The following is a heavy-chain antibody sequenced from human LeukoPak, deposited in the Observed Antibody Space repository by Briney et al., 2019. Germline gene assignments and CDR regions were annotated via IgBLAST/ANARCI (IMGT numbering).Heavy chain of an antibody. Sequence: GGSLRLSCAASGFTVSNNYMSWVRQTPGKGLEWVSVIYVGGSAYYADSVKGRFTISGDSSKNTLYLQMNGLRAEDTAVYYCARLKIDGTHFDYWGQGTLVTVSS. J-gene: IGHJ4*02. CDR3: ARLKIDGTHFDY. D-gene: IGHD3-9*01. CDR2: IYVGGSA. V-gene: IGHV3-53*01. CDR1: GFTVSNNY.